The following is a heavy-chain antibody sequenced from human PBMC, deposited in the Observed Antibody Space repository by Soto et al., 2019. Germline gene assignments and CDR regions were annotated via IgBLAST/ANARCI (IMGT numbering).Heavy chain of an antibody. D-gene: IGHD6-13*01. V-gene: IGHV5-51*01. CDR2: IHPGDSDT. Sequence: PGESLKISCKGSGYSFTSYWIGWVRQMPGKGLEWMGIIHPGDSDTRYSPFFQGQVTISADKSISTAYLQWSSLKASDTAMYYCARLDIRSWLTVIDFRCPGTLVTRSS. CDR3: ARLDIRSWLTVIDF. J-gene: IGHJ4*02. CDR1: GYSFTSYW.